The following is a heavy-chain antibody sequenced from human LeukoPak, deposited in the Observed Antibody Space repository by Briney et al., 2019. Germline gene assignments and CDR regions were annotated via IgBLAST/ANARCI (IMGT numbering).Heavy chain of an antibody. CDR3: ARDFTLGVLGY. V-gene: IGHV4-38-2*02. J-gene: IGHJ4*02. Sequence: SETLSLTCTVSGYSISSGYYWGWIRQPPGKGLEWIGSIYHSGSTYYNPSLKSRVTISVDTSKNQFSLKLSSVTAADTAVYYCARDFTLGVLGYWGQGTLVTVSS. CDR2: IYHSGST. D-gene: IGHD3-16*01. CDR1: GYSISSGYY.